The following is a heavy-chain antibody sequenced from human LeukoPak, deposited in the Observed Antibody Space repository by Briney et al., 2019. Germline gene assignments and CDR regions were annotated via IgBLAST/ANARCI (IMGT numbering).Heavy chain of an antibody. CDR3: ARALLVRNGYNYSPNYFDY. Sequence: GGSLRLSCAASGFTFSSFAMNWVRQAPGKGLEWVSVIYSGGTTYYADSVKGRFTISRDNSKNTLYLQMNSLRAEDTAVSYCARALLVRNGYNYSPNYFDYWGQGTLVTVSS. D-gene: IGHD5-24*01. CDR2: IYSGGTT. J-gene: IGHJ4*02. CDR1: GFTFSSFA. V-gene: IGHV3-53*01.